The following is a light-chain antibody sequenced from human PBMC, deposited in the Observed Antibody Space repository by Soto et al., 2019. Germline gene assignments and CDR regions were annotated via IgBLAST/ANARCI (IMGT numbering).Light chain of an antibody. Sequence: SVGTLKLRKGQRASLSCRASQNFSNYVAWYQQKPGRAPRLLIYDASKRATGIPSRFSGSGSGTDFTLSFSSLQPEVFATYYGQPDHIYVFCPGTKVDIK. CDR3: QPDHIYV. CDR2: DAS. J-gene: IGKJ3*01. V-gene: IGKV3-11*01. CDR1: QNFSNY.